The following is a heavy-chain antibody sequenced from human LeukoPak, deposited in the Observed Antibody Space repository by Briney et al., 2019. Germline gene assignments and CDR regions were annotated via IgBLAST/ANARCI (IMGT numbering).Heavy chain of an antibody. CDR3: RLRVATGYYYGMDV. J-gene: IGHJ6*02. V-gene: IGHV4-4*02. CDR1: GGSISSSDW. D-gene: IGHD5-12*01. Sequence: PSGTLSLTCTVSGGSISSSDWWTWVRQPPGKGLEWIGEIYHSGSTNYNPSLRSRVTISVDTSKNQFSLKLSSVTAADTAVYYCRLRVATGYYYGMDVWGQGTTVTVSS. CDR2: IYHSGST.